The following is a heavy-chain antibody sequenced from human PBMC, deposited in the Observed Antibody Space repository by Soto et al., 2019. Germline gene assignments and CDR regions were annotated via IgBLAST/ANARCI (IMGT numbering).Heavy chain of an antibody. D-gene: IGHD6-13*01. CDR1: GGSVTGGAYS. V-gene: IGHV4-61*08. J-gene: IGHJ6*02. Sequence: SETLSLTCTVSGGSVTGGAYSWCWIRQPPGKGLEWIGYIYYTGSADYNPSLKSRVTISIDTSKNQFSLKLSSVTAADTAVYFCGSIAASADYYGMDVWGQGTTVT. CDR3: GSIAASADYYGMDV. CDR2: IYYTGSA.